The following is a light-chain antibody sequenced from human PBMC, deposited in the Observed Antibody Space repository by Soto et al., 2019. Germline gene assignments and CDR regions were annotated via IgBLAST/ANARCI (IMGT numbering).Light chain of an antibody. CDR3: SSYTSSSTLYV. J-gene: IGLJ1*01. CDR2: DVS. Sequence: QSVLTQPASVSGSPGQSITISCTGTSSDVGGYNYVSWYQQHPGKAPTLMIYDVSNRPSGVSNRFSGSKSGNTASLTISGLQAEDEAEYYCSSYTSSSTLYVFGTGTKLTVL. V-gene: IGLV2-14*01. CDR1: SSDVGGYNY.